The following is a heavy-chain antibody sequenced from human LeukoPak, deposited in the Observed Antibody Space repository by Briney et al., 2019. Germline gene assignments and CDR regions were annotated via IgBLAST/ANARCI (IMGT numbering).Heavy chain of an antibody. CDR2: IYTSGSA. V-gene: IGHV4-61*02. D-gene: IGHD3-3*01. Sequence: SETLSLTCTVSSGSISSGSYYWSWIRQPAGKGLEWIGRIYTSGSANYNPSLKSRVTISVDTSKNQFSLKLSSVTAADTAVYYCARSGLTVYDFWSGSETYYFDYWGQGTLVTVSS. J-gene: IGHJ4*02. CDR3: ARSGLTVYDFWSGSETYYFDY. CDR1: SGSISSGSYY.